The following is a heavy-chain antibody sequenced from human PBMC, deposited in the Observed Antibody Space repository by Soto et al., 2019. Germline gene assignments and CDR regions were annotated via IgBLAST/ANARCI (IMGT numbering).Heavy chain of an antibody. J-gene: IGHJ6*02. Sequence: EVQLVESGGGLVQPGGSLRLSCAASGFTVSSDYMTWVRQAPGKGLEWLSTVYSGGTTYYADSVKGRFIISRDNSKNTLFLQINNLRVEDTAMYYCARDPGYRNGMDVWGQGTTVTVSS. CDR1: GFTVSSDY. CDR2: VYSGGTT. CDR3: ARDPGYRNGMDV. V-gene: IGHV3-66*01. D-gene: IGHD5-18*01.